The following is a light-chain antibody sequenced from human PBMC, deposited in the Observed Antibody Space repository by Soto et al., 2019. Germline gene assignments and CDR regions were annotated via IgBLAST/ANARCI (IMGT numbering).Light chain of an antibody. CDR1: QSVSSN. CDR2: GAS. V-gene: IGKV3-15*01. J-gene: IGKJ4*01. Sequence: EIVMTQSPATLSVSPGERATLSCRASQSVSSNLAWYQQKPGQAPRLLIYGASTRATGIPARFSGSGSGTEFTLTISSLQSEDFAVYDCQQYNNWLFTFGGGTKVEIK. CDR3: QQYNNWLFT.